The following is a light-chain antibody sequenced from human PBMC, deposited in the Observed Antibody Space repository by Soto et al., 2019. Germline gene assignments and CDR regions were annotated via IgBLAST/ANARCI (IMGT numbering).Light chain of an antibody. J-gene: IGKJ2*01. Sequence: ERAMTQSPDTLSASPGERATLSCRASQNVNGNLAWYQHKPGQAPRLLIYGASTRATGIPARFSGSGSGTEFTLNLRVLQYEAFAVYYCQQYNNWPRTFGQGTKLEIK. CDR3: QQYNNWPRT. V-gene: IGKV3-15*01. CDR1: QNVNGN. CDR2: GAS.